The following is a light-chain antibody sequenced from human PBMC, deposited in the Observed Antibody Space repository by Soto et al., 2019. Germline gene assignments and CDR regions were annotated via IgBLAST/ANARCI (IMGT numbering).Light chain of an antibody. J-gene: IGKJ1*01. Sequence: DIQMTQSPSTLSASVGDRVTITCRASQSVSSWLAWYQQKPGKAPTLLIHTASTLQSGVPSRFSGSRSGTDFTLIISSLQPDDFATYFCQQYNTYRTFGQGTKVEIK. CDR1: QSVSSW. CDR2: TAS. CDR3: QQYNTYRT. V-gene: IGKV1-5*03.